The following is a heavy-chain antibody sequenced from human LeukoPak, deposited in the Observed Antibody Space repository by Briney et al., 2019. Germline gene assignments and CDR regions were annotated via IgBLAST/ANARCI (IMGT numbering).Heavy chain of an antibody. J-gene: IGHJ4*02. Sequence: GGSLRLSCAASGFTFSSYDMNWVREAPGKGLEWVSYISSSGVTIYYADSVKGRFTISRDNAKKSLYLQVNSLRAEDTAVYYCARDGGVYSGTYFDYWGQGTLVTVSS. V-gene: IGHV3-48*03. CDR3: ARDGGVYSGTYFDY. D-gene: IGHD1-26*01. CDR1: GFTFSSYD. CDR2: ISSSGVTI.